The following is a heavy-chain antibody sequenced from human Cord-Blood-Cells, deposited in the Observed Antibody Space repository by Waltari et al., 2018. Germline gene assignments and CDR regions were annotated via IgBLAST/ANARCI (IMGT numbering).Heavy chain of an antibody. Sequence: QVQLQESGPGLVTPSGTLSLTCAVSGGSISSSNWWSWVRQPPGKGLEWIGEIYHSGSTNYNPSLKSRVTISVDKSKNQFSLKLSSVTAADTAVYYCARGFGYYYGSGSYLGAFDIWGQGTMVTVSS. J-gene: IGHJ3*02. D-gene: IGHD3-10*01. CDR3: ARGFGYYYGSGSYLGAFDI. CDR1: GGSISSSNW. CDR2: IYHSGST. V-gene: IGHV4-4*02.